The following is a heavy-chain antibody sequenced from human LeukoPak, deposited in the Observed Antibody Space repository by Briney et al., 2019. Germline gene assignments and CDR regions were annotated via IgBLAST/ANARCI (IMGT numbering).Heavy chain of an antibody. J-gene: IGHJ3*02. CDR1: GGSISSSSYY. CDR2: IYYTGST. CDR3: ARDPRLAGGHDAFDI. Sequence: SETLSLTCTVSGGSISSSSYYWSWIRQTPGKGLEWIGYIYYTGSTNYNPSLESRVTISVDTSKNQFSLKLSSVTAADTAVYYCARDPRLAGGHDAFDIWGQGTMVTVSS. V-gene: IGHV4-61*01. D-gene: IGHD4-11*01.